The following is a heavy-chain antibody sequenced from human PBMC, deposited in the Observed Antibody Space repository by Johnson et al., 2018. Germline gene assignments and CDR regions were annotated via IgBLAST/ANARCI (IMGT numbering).Heavy chain of an antibody. V-gene: IGHV1-69*04. CDR3: ASGPCNDGRCYPTLFQD. Sequence: QVQLVQSGADVKKPGSSVKVSCRASGGTFGNYSIIWLRQAPGQVLEWMGRIIPVLEIANYALSFQGRVTITADKSTSTAYMALSSLRSEDTAMYYCASGPCNDGRCYPTLFQDWGQGTLVTVSS. CDR2: IIPVLEIA. CDR1: GGTFGNYS. D-gene: IGHD2-15*01. J-gene: IGHJ1*01.